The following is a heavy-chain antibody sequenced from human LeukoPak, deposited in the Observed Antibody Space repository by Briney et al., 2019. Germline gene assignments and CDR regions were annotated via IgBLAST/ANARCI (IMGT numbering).Heavy chain of an antibody. Sequence: PGGSLRLSCAASGFTFSSYAMSWVRQAPEKGLEWVSAISGSGGSTYYADSVKGRFTISRDNSRNTLYLQMNSLRAEDTAVYYCAKKGTLPGIAATGTLLYYFDYWGQGTLVTVSS. CDR2: ISGSGGST. CDR3: AKKGTLPGIAATGTLLYYFDY. D-gene: IGHD6-13*01. V-gene: IGHV3-23*01. J-gene: IGHJ4*02. CDR1: GFTFSSYA.